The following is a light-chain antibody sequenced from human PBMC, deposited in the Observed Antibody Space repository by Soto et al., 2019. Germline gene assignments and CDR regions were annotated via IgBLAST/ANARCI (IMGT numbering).Light chain of an antibody. CDR2: EGS. J-gene: IGKJ1*01. CDR1: QTVNNW. Sequence: DIQMTQSPSTLSASVGDRVTITCRASQTVNNWLAWYQQKPGKAPKLLIYEGSNLESGVPSRFSGSGSGTEFTLTISSLQPDDFATYYCQQYNSHSPAWKFGQGTTVDIK. V-gene: IGKV1-5*03. CDR3: QQYNSHSPAWK.